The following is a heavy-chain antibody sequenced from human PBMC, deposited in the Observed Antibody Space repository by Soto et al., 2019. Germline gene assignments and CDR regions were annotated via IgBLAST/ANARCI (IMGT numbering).Heavy chain of an antibody. D-gene: IGHD4-4*01. Sequence: GASVKVSCKASGGTFSSYAISWVRQAPGQGLEWMGGIIPIFGTANYAQKFQGRVTITADESTSTAYMDLSSLRSEDTAVYYCAIDNHNYNLQAPYGMDVWGQGTTGTVPS. V-gene: IGHV1-69*13. J-gene: IGHJ6*02. CDR1: GGTFSSYA. CDR2: IIPIFGTA. CDR3: AIDNHNYNLQAPYGMDV.